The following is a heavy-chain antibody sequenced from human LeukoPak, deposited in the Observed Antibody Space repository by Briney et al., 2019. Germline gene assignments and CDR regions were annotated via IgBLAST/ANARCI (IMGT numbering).Heavy chain of an antibody. Sequence: ASVKVSCKASGYTFTSYYMHWVRQAPGQGLEWMGIINPSGGSTSYAQKFQGRVTMTRDTSTSTVYMELSSLRSEDTAVYYCARDASGQGEDTAMTAPCDYWGQGTLVTVSS. CDR3: ARDASGQGEDTAMTAPCDY. V-gene: IGHV1-46*01. CDR1: GYTFTSYY. CDR2: INPSGGST. D-gene: IGHD5-18*01. J-gene: IGHJ4*02.